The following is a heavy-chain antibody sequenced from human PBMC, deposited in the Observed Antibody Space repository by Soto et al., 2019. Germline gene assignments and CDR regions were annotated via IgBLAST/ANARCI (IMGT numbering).Heavy chain of an antibody. V-gene: IGHV5-51*01. J-gene: IGHJ4*02. Sequence: GESLKISCKGSGYSFTSYWIGWVRQMPGKGLEWMGIIYPGDSDTRYSPSFQGQVTISADKSISTAYLRWSSLKASDTAMYYCARHWDFGYCSSTSCYAHRHFDYWGQGTLVTVSS. CDR3: ARHWDFGYCSSTSCYAHRHFDY. CDR2: IYPGDSDT. CDR1: GYSFTSYW. D-gene: IGHD2-2*01.